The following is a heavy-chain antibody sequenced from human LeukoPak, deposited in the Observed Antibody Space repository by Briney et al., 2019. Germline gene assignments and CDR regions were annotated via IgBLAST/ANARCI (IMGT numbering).Heavy chain of an antibody. V-gene: IGHV3-30*02. CDR2: IRYDGSNK. Sequence: GGSLRLSCAASGFTFSSYGKHWVRQAPGKGLEWVAFIRYDGSNKYYADSVKGRFTISRDNSKNTLYLQMNSLRAEDTAVYYSAKVGSGSYSSLHFDYWGQGTLVTVSS. J-gene: IGHJ4*02. CDR3: AKVGSGSYSSLHFDY. CDR1: GFTFSSYG. D-gene: IGHD1-26*01.